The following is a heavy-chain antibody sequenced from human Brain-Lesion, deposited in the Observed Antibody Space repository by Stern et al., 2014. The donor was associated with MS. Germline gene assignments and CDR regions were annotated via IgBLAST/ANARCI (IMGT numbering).Heavy chain of an antibody. Sequence: QLQLQESGPGLVKPSQTLSLSCTVSGGSISSGGYYWSWIRQPAGKGLEWIGRLFNSGSTRYNTPLTSRVTIPIDTYQHQLFTRMNPMTAADTAVYYCARGRVVPGFQYYATDVWGQGTTVIVSS. CDR1: GGSISSGGYY. CDR2: LFNSGST. CDR3: ARGRVVPGFQYYATDV. J-gene: IGHJ6*02. D-gene: IGHD2-2*01. V-gene: IGHV4-61*02.